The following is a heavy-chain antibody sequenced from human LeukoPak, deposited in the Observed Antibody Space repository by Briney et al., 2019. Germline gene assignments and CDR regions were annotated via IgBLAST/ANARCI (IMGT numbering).Heavy chain of an antibody. CDR3: AKGGV. CDR2: ISYDGSNK. J-gene: IGHJ6*02. V-gene: IGHV3-30*04. Sequence: AGGSLRLSCAASGFTFSSYAMHWVRQAPGKGLEWVAVISYDGSNKYYADSVKGRFTISRDNSKNTLYLQMNSLRVEDTALYYCAKGGVWGQGIAVTVSS. CDR1: GFTFSSYA.